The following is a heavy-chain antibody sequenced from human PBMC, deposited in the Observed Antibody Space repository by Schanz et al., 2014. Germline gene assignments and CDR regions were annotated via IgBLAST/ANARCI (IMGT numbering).Heavy chain of an antibody. CDR2: ATFDGTKK. D-gene: IGHD3-10*01. CDR3: ARGAVGDSHTDY. J-gene: IGHJ4*02. CDR1: GFNFRNYG. V-gene: IGHV3-33*05. Sequence: VQLVESGGGLVQPGRSLRLSCAASGFNFRNYGMHWVRQAPGKGLEWVAGATFDGTKKYYGDSVKGRFTISRDNSNNTLSLQMNSLRDEDTGLYYWARGAVGDSHTDYWGQGTLVTVSS.